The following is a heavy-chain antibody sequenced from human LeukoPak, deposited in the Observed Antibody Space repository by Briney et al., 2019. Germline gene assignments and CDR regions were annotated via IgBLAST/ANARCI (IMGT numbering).Heavy chain of an antibody. Sequence: PSESLSLTCAVYGASFGGYYGSCIRQPPGKGLEWIGEINHSGRTNYNPSLKSRVTISVDTSKNQFSLKLSSVTAADAAVYCCARVPTGRRYCSSTGCDPLRSKSFDMWGQARMVTVPS. V-gene: IGHV4-34*01. CDR3: ARVPTGRRYCSSTGCDPLRSKSFDM. CDR1: GASFGGYY. J-gene: IGHJ3*02. D-gene: IGHD2-2*01. CDR2: INHSGRT.